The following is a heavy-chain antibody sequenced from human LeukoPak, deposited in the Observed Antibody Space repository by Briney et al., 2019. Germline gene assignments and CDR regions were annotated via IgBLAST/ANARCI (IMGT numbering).Heavy chain of an antibody. D-gene: IGHD6-13*01. J-gene: IGHJ4*02. CDR3: AGVRRTRGLYSSSWYTFPDY. V-gene: IGHV1-2*02. Sequence: ASVKVSCKASGYTFTGYYMHWVRQAPGQGLEWMGWINPNSGGTNYAQKFQGRVTMTRDTSISTAYMELSRLRSDDTAVYYCAGVRRTRGLYSSSWYTFPDYWGQGTLVTVSS. CDR1: GYTFTGYY. CDR2: INPNSGGT.